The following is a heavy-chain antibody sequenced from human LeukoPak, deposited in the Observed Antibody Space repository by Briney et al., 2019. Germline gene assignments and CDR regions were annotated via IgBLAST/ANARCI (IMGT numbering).Heavy chain of an antibody. Sequence: GGSLRLSCAASGFTFSSYSMSWVRQAPGKGLEWVSSISSSSSYIYYADSVKGRFPISRDNAKKSLSLQMNSLRAEATALYHCARGREYSSTWYLYWGQGTLVTVSS. D-gene: IGHD6-13*01. J-gene: IGHJ4*02. CDR2: ISSSSSYI. CDR1: GFTFSSYS. V-gene: IGHV3-21*01. CDR3: ARGREYSSTWYLY.